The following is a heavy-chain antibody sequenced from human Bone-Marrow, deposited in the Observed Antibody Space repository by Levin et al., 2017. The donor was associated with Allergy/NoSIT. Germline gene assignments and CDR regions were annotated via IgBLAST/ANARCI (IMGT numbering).Heavy chain of an antibody. CDR2: IFYRGIT. CDR3: ARAPVYMNGWNGGFDF. D-gene: IGHD2-8*01. Sequence: SETLSLTCTVSGVSVGSGTYNWNWIRQPPGKALEWIGNIFYRGITTYNPSLAGRVTISSNTSKNHFSLKLHSVTAADTALYFCARAPVYMNGWNGGFDFWGQGILVTVSS. CDR1: GVSVGSGTYN. J-gene: IGHJ4*02. V-gene: IGHV4-61*03.